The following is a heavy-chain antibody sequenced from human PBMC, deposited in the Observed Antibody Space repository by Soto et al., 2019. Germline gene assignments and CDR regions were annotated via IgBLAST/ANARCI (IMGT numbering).Heavy chain of an antibody. CDR2: IYYTGST. CDR3: ARASYYGSSAYPFDY. Sequence: QVQLQESGPGLVKPSQTLSLSCTVSGGSISSGTSFWAWIRQHPGKGLEWIGSIYYTGSTYYNPALKSRLTISIDTSKKLFSLRLSSVTAADTAVYYCARASYYGSSAYPFDYWGQGTLVTVSS. CDR1: GGSISSGTSF. V-gene: IGHV4-31*03. J-gene: IGHJ4*02. D-gene: IGHD3-22*01.